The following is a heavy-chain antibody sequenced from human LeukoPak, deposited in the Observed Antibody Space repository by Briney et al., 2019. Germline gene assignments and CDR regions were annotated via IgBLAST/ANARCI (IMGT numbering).Heavy chain of an antibody. J-gene: IGHJ4*02. D-gene: IGHD6-13*01. CDR2: IWYDGSNT. V-gene: IGHV3-30*02. CDR1: GFTFASYD. Sequence: PGGSLRLSCAASGFTFASYDMHWVRQAPGKGLEWVALIWYDGSNTYYADSVKGRFTISRDNSKNTLYLQMNSLRAEDTAVYYCASRDQAAAGTDYWGQGTLVTVSS. CDR3: ASRDQAAAGTDY.